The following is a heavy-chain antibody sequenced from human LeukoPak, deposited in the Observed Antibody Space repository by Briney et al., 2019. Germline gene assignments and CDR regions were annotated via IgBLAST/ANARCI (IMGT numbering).Heavy chain of an antibody. CDR2: IYSSGST. V-gene: IGHV4-4*07. CDR3: ARSLAAAGSDAFDI. J-gene: IGHJ3*02. CDR1: GGSISGYY. D-gene: IGHD6-13*01. Sequence: SETLSLTCTVSGGSISGYYWSWIRQPAGKGLEWIGRIYSSGSTKYNPSLKSRVTISVDTSKNQFSLKLSSVTAADTAVYYCARSLAAAGSDAFDIWGQGTMVTVSS.